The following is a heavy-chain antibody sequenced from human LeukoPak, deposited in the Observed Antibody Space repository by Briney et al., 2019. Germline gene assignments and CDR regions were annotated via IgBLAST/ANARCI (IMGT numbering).Heavy chain of an antibody. J-gene: IGHJ4*02. V-gene: IGHV4-59*11. Sequence: SETLSLTCTVSGGSISSHYWSWIRQPPGKGLEWIGYIYYSGSTNYNPSLKSRVTISVDTSKNQFSLKLSSVTAADTAVYYCARDREAVAGPYFDYWGQGTLVTVSS. CDR1: GGSISSHY. CDR2: IYYSGST. CDR3: ARDREAVAGPYFDY. D-gene: IGHD6-19*01.